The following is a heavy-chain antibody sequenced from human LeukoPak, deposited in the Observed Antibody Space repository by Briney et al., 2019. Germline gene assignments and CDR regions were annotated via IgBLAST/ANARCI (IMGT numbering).Heavy chain of an antibody. CDR1: GFTFSNYW. V-gene: IGHV3-7*01. Sequence: PGGSLRLSCAASGFTFSNYWMGWVRQAPGKGPEYVANIKSDGSETYYVDSVKGRFTISRDNARNSLYLQVNSLRAEDTAVYYCARDVWGRLDYWGQGTLVPVSS. CDR2: IKSDGSET. CDR3: ARDVWGRLDY. J-gene: IGHJ4*02. D-gene: IGHD2-8*01.